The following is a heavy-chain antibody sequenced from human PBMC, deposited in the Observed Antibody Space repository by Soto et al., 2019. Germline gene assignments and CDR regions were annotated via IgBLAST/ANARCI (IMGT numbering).Heavy chain of an antibody. Sequence: GGSLRLSCAASGFTFSSYAMHWVRQAPGKGLEWVAVISYDGSNKYYADSVKGRFTISRDNSKNTLYLQMNSLRAEDTAVYYCARGGCSSTSCYAIPRYYYYGMDVWGQGTTVTVSS. CDR1: GFTFSSYA. J-gene: IGHJ6*02. CDR2: ISYDGSNK. V-gene: IGHV3-30-3*01. CDR3: ARGGCSSTSCYAIPRYYYYGMDV. D-gene: IGHD2-2*01.